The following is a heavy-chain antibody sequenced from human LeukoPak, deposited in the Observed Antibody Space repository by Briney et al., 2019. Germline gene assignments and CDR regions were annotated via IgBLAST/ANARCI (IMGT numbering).Heavy chain of an antibody. CDR1: GYTFTGYY. V-gene: IGHV1-2*02. Sequence: ASVKVSCRASGYTFTGYYMHWVRQAPGQGLEWMGWINPNSGGTNYAQKFQGRVTMTRDTSISTAYMELSRLRSDDTAVYFCAKNGRQLNFLYYYMDVWGKGTTVTVSS. D-gene: IGHD1-1*01. CDR3: AKNGRQLNFLYYYMDV. CDR2: INPNSGGT. J-gene: IGHJ6*03.